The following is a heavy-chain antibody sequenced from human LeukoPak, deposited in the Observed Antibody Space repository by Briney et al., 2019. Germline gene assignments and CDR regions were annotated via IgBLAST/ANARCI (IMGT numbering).Heavy chain of an antibody. V-gene: IGHV4-39*07. D-gene: IGHD3-22*01. J-gene: IGHJ3*02. Sequence: PSEALSLTCTVSGDSISSNYYYWGWIRQPPGKGLEWIGSIDHIGTTYYNPSLKSRVLVSVDTSKNQFSLKLSSVTAADTAVYYCAREGYYYDSSGLFKDAFDIWGQGTMVTVSS. CDR3: AREGYYYDSSGLFKDAFDI. CDR1: GDSISSNYYY. CDR2: IDHIGTT.